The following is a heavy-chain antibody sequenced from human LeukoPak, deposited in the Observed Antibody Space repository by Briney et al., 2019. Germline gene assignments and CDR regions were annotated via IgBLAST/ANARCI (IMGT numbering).Heavy chain of an antibody. CDR2: INHSGST. CDR3: ARGPGITMVRGALDWYFDL. CDR1: GGSFSGYY. D-gene: IGHD3-10*01. V-gene: IGHV4-34*01. J-gene: IGHJ2*01. Sequence: PSETLSLTCAVYGGSFSGYYWSWIRQPPGKGLEWIGEINHSGSTNYNPSLKSRVTISVDTSKNQFSLKLSSVTAADTAVYYCARGPGITMVRGALDWYFDLWGRGTLVTVSS.